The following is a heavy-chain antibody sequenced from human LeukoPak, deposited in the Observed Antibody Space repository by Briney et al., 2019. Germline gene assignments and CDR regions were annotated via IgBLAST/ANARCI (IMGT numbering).Heavy chain of an antibody. Sequence: SETLSLTCTVSGGYISRYYWSWIRQPPGKGLEWIGRIYTSGSTNYNPSLKSRVTMSVDTSKNQFSLKLSSVTAADTAVYYCARYALKYSSSWCQEIPSFINWFDPWGQGTLVTVSS. V-gene: IGHV4-4*07. CDR1: GGYISRYY. D-gene: IGHD6-13*01. CDR2: IYTSGST. CDR3: ARYALKYSSSWCQEIPSFINWFDP. J-gene: IGHJ5*02.